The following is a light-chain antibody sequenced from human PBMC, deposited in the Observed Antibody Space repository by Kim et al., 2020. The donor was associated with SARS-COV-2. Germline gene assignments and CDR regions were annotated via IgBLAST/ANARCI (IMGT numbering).Light chain of an antibody. V-gene: IGKV1-39*01. CDR1: QSISSY. J-gene: IGKJ4*01. Sequence: DIQMTQSPSSLSASVGDSVTITCRASQSISSYLNWYQQKPGKAPKLLIYAASSLQSGVPSRFSGSGSGTDFTLTISSLQPEDFATYYCQQTYSTPFTFGGGTKLEI. CDR2: AAS. CDR3: QQTYSTPFT.